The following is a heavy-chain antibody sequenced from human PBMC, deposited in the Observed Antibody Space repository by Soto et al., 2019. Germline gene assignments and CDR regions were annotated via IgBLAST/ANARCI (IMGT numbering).Heavy chain of an antibody. CDR2: IYYSGST. Sequence: TSETLSLTCTVSGGSISSYYWSWIRQPPGKGLEWIGYIYYSGSTNYNPSLKSRVTISVDTSKNQFSLKLSSVTAADTAVYYCARLKLPTDWFDPWGQGTLVTVS. CDR3: ARLKLPTDWFDP. CDR1: GGSISSYY. J-gene: IGHJ5*02. V-gene: IGHV4-59*01.